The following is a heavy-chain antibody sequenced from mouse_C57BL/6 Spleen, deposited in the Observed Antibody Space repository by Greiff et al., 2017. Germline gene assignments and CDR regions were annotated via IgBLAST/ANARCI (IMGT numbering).Heavy chain of an antibody. CDR1: GYTFTDYE. V-gene: IGHV1-15*01. J-gene: IGHJ3*01. CDR3: TSYLSYYGSSYGFAY. Sequence: QVQLQQSGAELVRPGASVTLSCKASGYTFTDYEMHWVKQTPVHGLEWIGAIDPETGGTAYNQKVKGKAILTADKSSSTAYMELRSLTSEDSAVYYCTSYLSYYGSSYGFAYWGQGTLVTVSA. CDR2: IDPETGGT. D-gene: IGHD1-1*01.